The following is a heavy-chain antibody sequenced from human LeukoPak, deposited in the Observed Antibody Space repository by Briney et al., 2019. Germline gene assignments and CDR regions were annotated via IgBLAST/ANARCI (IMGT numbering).Heavy chain of an antibody. V-gene: IGHV3-23*01. CDR2: ISGSGGST. CDR3: AKSITMIVNDAFDI. Sequence: GGSLRLSCAAYGFTFTNYAMSWVRQAPGKGLEWVSAISGSGGSTFYADSVKGRFTISRDNSKNTLYLQMNSLRAEDTAVYYCAKSITMIVNDAFDIWGQGTLVTVSS. CDR1: GFTFTNYA. J-gene: IGHJ3*02. D-gene: IGHD3-22*01.